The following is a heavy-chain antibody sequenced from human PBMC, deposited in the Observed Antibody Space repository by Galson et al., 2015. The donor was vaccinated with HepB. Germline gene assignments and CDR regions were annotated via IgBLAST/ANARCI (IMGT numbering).Heavy chain of an antibody. Sequence: SLRLSCAASGFTFSSYAMHWVRQAPGKGLEWVSSISSSSSYIYYADSVKGRFTISRDNAKNSLYLQMNSLRAEDTAVYYCAREGLDYIWGRGPYFDYWGQGTLVTVSS. D-gene: IGHD3-16*01. CDR3: AREGLDYIWGRGPYFDY. J-gene: IGHJ4*02. V-gene: IGHV3-21*01. CDR1: GFTFSSYA. CDR2: ISSSSSYI.